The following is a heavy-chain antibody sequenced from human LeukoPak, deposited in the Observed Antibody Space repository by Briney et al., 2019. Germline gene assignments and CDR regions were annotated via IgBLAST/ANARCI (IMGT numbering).Heavy chain of an antibody. Sequence: GGSLRLSCVGAELTFSAYAMGWVRQTPGKGLEWVSGISGNGANTDSADSVEGRFTISRDNSKDTLYLEMTNLRAEDAAVYYCVARNGYHYAFDYWGQGTQVVVSS. V-gene: IGHV3-23*01. CDR2: ISGNGANT. CDR1: ELTFSAYA. CDR3: VARNGYHYAFDY. J-gene: IGHJ4*02. D-gene: IGHD3-10*01.